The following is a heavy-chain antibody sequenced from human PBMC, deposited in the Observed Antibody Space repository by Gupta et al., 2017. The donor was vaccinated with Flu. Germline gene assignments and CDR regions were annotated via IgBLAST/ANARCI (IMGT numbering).Heavy chain of an antibody. CDR1: GFTFSSYA. D-gene: IGHD3-3*01. J-gene: IGHJ4*02. V-gene: IGHV3-23*01. CDR3: AKESRFLEWLQPAYFDY. Sequence: EVQLLESGGGLVQPGGSLRLSCAASGFTFSSYAMSWVRQAPGKGLEWVSAISGSGGSTYYADSVKGRFTISRDNSKNTLYLQMNSLRAEDTAVYYCAKESRFLEWLQPAYFDYWGQGTLVTVSS. CDR2: ISGSGGST.